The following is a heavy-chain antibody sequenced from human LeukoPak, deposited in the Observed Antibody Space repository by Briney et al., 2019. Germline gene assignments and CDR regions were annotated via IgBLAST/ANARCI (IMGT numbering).Heavy chain of an antibody. D-gene: IGHD1-26*01. CDR1: GFTFSSYW. CDR2: ISGGGGSA. V-gene: IGHV3-23*01. Sequence: GGSQRLSCAASGFTFSSYWMHWVRQAPGKGLEWVSAISGGGGSAYYADSVKGRFTISRDSSMNTLYLQMNSLTAGDTAVYYCAKAVGATRGYHYSGMDVWGQGTTVTVSS. CDR3: AKAVGATRGYHYSGMDV. J-gene: IGHJ6*02.